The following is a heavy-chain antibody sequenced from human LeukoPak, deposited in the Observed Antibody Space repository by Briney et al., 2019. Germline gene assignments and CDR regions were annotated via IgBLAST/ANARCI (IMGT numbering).Heavy chain of an antibody. D-gene: IGHD6-13*01. V-gene: IGHV1-18*01. J-gene: IGHJ4*02. CDR2: ISAYNGNT. CDR3: ARGGSGGGSSSWYYFDY. Sequence: ASVKVSCKASGYTFTSYGISWVRQAPGQGLEWMGWISAYNGNTNYAQKLQGRVTMTTDTSTSTAYMELRSLRSDDTAVYYCARGGSGGGSSSWYYFDYWGQGTLVTVSS. CDR1: GYTFTSYG.